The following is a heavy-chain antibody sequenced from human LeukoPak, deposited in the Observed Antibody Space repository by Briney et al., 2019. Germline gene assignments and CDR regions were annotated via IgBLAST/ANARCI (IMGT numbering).Heavy chain of an antibody. Sequence: PSETLSLTCTVSGGSVSTASYSWTWIRQHPGKGLEWIGNINYRGGTYYNPSLKSRVNISIDTSKNQFSLKLNSVTAADTAVYYCAKHSGRQGYYFDYWGQGTLVTVSS. CDR3: AKHSGRQGYYFDY. D-gene: IGHD6-19*01. J-gene: IGHJ4*02. V-gene: IGHV4-31*03. CDR1: GGSVSTASYS. CDR2: INYRGGT.